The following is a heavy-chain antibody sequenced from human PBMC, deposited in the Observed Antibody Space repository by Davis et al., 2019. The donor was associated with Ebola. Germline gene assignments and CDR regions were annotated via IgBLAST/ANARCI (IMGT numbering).Heavy chain of an antibody. CDR2: ISRDSGIT. J-gene: IGHJ4*02. CDR3: AREVAQCGGDCLDY. CDR1: GFTFSSYS. V-gene: IGHV3-48*04. D-gene: IGHD2-21*01. Sequence: PGGSLRLSCAASGFTFSSYSMNWVRQAPGKGLEWLSYISRDSGITYYADSVRGRFTISRDNTKNSLYLQMNSLRAEDSAIYYCAREVAQCGGDCLDYWGQGTLVTVSS.